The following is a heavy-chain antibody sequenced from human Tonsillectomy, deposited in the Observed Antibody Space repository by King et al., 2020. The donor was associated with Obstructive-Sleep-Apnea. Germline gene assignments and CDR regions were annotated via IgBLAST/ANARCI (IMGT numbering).Heavy chain of an antibody. CDR1: GGSISSSHYY. Sequence: RLQLQESGPGLVKPAETLSLTCTVSGGSISSSHYYWGWIRQPPGKGLEWIASIYYSGSTNYNPSLKSRVTISVDTSKNQFSLEVTSVIAADTAVYYCASVFERSYSYQTGSGLAHWGHGTLVTVSS. D-gene: IGHD5-12*01. V-gene: IGHV4-39*06. CDR2: IYYSGST. CDR3: ASVFERSYSYQTGSGLAH. J-gene: IGHJ4*01.